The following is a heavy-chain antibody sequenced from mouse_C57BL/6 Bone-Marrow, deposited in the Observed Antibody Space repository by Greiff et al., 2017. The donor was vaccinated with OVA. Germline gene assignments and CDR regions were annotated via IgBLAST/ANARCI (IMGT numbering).Heavy chain of an antibody. V-gene: IGHV2-2*01. D-gene: IGHD1-1*01. Sequence: QVQLKESGPGLVQPSQSLSITCTVSGFSLTSYGVHWVRQSPGKGLEWLGVIWSGGSTDYNAAFISRLSISKDNSKSQVFFKMNSLQADDTAIYYCARKGDYYGIYWYFDVWGTGTTVTVSS. CDR1: GFSLTSYG. J-gene: IGHJ1*03. CDR2: IWSGGST. CDR3: ARKGDYYGIYWYFDV.